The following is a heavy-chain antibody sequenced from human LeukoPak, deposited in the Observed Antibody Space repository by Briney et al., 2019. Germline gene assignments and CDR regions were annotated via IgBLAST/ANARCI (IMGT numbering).Heavy chain of an antibody. CDR1: GFTFSSYA. V-gene: IGHV3-15*01. J-gene: IGHJ4*02. Sequence: GGSLRLSCAASGFTFSSYAMSWGRQAPGKGLEWVGRIKSKTNGGTTEYAAPVKGRFTILRDDSKNTLYLQMNSLKTEDTAVYYCMLGSGSYDSSDFDYWGQGTLVTVSS. CDR2: IKSKTNGGTT. CDR3: MLGSGSYDSSDFDY. D-gene: IGHD3-22*01.